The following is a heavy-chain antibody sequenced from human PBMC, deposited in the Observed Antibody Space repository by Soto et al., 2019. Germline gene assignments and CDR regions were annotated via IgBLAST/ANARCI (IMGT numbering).Heavy chain of an antibody. Sequence: EVQLLESGGGLVQPGGSLTLSCAASGFTFSDYAMTWVRQAPGKGLEWVSGITASDDSTYYADSVKGRFTISRDNSKNTLYLQMNSLGTEDTALYFCAKGEGPAVSASFYWGQGTPVTVSS. CDR2: ITASDDST. CDR1: GFTFSDYA. D-gene: IGHD6-19*01. J-gene: IGHJ4*02. CDR3: AKGEGPAVSASFY. V-gene: IGHV3-23*01.